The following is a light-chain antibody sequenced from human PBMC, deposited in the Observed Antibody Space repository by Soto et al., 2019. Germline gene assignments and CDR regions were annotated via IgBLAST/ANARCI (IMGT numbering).Light chain of an antibody. CDR1: SIGGKS. J-gene: IGLJ2*01. CDR2: HDS. CDR3: QVWDSSGDRVV. V-gene: IGLV3-21*02. Sequence: SYELTQPPSVSVAPGQTARITCGGDSIGGKSVHWYLQKPGQAPVVVVYHDSDRPSWIPERFSGSNSGNTATLTISRVEAGDEADYHCQVWDSSGDRVVFGGGTKLTVL.